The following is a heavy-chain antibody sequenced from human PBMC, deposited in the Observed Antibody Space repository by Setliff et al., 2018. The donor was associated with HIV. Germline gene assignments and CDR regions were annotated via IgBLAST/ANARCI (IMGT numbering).Heavy chain of an antibody. CDR2: INGGTTT. D-gene: IGHD2-8*01. Sequence: GGSLRLSCVASGITVSGIYMTWVRQAPGKGLEWVSVINGGTTTYYADSVKGRFTISRDNSKNTLYLQMNSLRAEDTAVYFCATILEAGVFRAFDYWGQGTLVTVSS. J-gene: IGHJ4*02. V-gene: IGHV3-53*01. CDR1: GITVSGIY. CDR3: ATILEAGVFRAFDY.